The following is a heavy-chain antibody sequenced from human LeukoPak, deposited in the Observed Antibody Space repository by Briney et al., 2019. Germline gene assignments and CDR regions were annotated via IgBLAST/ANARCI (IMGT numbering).Heavy chain of an antibody. CDR3: ARASSSWYYFDY. CDR1: GGSTSSSSYY. D-gene: IGHD6-13*01. CDR2: INHSGST. J-gene: IGHJ4*02. Sequence: PSETLSLTCTVSGGSTSSSSYYWIWIRQPPGKGLEWIGEINHSGSTNYNPSLKSRVTISVDTSKNQFSLKLSSVTAADTAVYYCARASSSWYYFDYWGQGTLVTVSS. V-gene: IGHV4-39*07.